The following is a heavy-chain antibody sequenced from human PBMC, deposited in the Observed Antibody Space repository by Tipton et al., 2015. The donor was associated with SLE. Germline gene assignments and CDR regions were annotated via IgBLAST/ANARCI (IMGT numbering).Heavy chain of an antibody. CDR2: ISSSSSYI. CDR3: ARDGGELLWFRESRYYFDY. CDR1: GFTFSSYS. J-gene: IGHJ4*02. V-gene: IGHV3-21*01. Sequence: SLRLSCAASGFTFSSYSMNWVRQAPGKGLEWVSSISSSSSYIYYADSVKGRFTISRDNAKNSLYLQMNSLRADDTAVYYCARDGGELLWFRESRYYFDYWGQGTLVTVSS. D-gene: IGHD3-10*01.